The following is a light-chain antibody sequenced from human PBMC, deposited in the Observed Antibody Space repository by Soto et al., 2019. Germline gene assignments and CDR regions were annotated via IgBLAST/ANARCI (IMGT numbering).Light chain of an antibody. CDR2: DAS. CDR1: QTVNTW. Sequence: DIQLTQSPSTLSASVGERVTITCRASQTVNTWLAWYQHKPGKAPKLLIYDASVLETGVPSRFSGFSSGTEFTPNISSLQPDDFATYFCQQYNSYYPEGLTFGGGTKVEI. J-gene: IGKJ4*01. V-gene: IGKV1-5*01. CDR3: QQYNSYYPEGLT.